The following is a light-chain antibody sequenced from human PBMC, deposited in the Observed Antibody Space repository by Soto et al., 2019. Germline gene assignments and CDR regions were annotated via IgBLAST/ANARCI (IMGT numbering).Light chain of an antibody. J-gene: IGLJ3*02. Sequence: QSALTQPASVSGSPGQSITISCTGTSSDVGTYKLVSWYQQHPGKAPKLLIYEGNKRPSGVSNRFSKSGNTASLTISGLQAEDEADYYCCSYVGSSTSWVFGGGTKVTVL. CDR2: EGN. CDR3: CSYVGSSTSWV. V-gene: IGLV2-23*01. CDR1: SSDVGTYKL.